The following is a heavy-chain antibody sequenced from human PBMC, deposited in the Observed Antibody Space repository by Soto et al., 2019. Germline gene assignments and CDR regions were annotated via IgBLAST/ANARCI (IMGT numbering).Heavy chain of an antibody. J-gene: IGHJ6*02. CDR1: GFTFSSYA. CDR2: IGESGTPT. V-gene: IGHV3-23*01. Sequence: GGSLRLSCAASGFTFSSYAMKWVRQAPGKGLEWVSLIGESGTPTYYADSVKGRFTISRDNSGNTLFLEMYSLRAEDTAVYYCARYIPGVRYYGMDVWGQGTTITVSS. D-gene: IGHD2-2*01. CDR3: ARYIPGVRYYGMDV.